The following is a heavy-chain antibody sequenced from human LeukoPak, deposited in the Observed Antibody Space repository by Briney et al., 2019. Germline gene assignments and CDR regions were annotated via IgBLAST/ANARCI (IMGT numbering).Heavy chain of an antibody. J-gene: IGHJ3*02. Sequence: PGGSLRLSCAASGFTFSSYEMNWVRQAPGKGLEWVSYISSSGSTIYYADSVKGRFTISRDNAKNSLYLQMNSLRAEDTAVYYCARRITMGALDIWGQGTMVTVSS. V-gene: IGHV3-48*03. D-gene: IGHD3-10*01. CDR2: ISSSGSTI. CDR3: ARRITMGALDI. CDR1: GFTFSSYE.